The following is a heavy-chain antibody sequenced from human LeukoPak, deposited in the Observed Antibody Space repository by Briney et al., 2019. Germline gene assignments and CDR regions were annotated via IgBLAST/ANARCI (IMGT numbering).Heavy chain of an antibody. Sequence: GGSLRLSCTASGFTFGDYAMSWFRQAPGKGLEWVGFIRSKAYGGTTEYAASVKGRFTISRDNSKNTLYLQMNSLRAEDTAVYYCASGIQLWSWFDYWGQGTLVTVSS. CDR3: ASGIQLWSWFDY. CDR1: GFTFGDYA. CDR2: IRSKAYGGTT. D-gene: IGHD5-18*01. V-gene: IGHV3-49*03. J-gene: IGHJ4*02.